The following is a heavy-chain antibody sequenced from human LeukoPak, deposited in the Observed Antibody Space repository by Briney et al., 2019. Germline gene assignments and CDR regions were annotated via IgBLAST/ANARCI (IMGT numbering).Heavy chain of an antibody. D-gene: IGHD2-2*01. Sequence: GGSLRLSFAASGFTFSSYGMHWVRQAPGKGLEWVAFIRYDGSNKYYADSVKGRFTISRDNSKNTLYLQMNSLRAEDTAVYYCAKVCYYASDAFDIWGQGTMVTVSS. CDR3: AKVCYYASDAFDI. CDR1: GFTFSSYG. J-gene: IGHJ3*02. V-gene: IGHV3-30*02. CDR2: IRYDGSNK.